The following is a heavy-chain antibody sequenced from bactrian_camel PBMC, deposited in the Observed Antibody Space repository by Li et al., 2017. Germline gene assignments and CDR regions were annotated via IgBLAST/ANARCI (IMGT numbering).Heavy chain of an antibody. V-gene: IGHV3S54*01. CDR3: ATGIWTMFP. Sequence: HVQLVESGGGLVQPGVSLRLSCSASGDTDQINLMGWFRQTPGKEREGLAAVYIFGDRTDYAESVKARFAISRDNAKSTLHLQMNSLKSDDTALYYCATGIWTMFPWGQGTQVTVS. CDR2: VYIFGDRT. J-gene: IGHJ6*01. D-gene: IGHD4*01. CDR1: GDTDQINL.